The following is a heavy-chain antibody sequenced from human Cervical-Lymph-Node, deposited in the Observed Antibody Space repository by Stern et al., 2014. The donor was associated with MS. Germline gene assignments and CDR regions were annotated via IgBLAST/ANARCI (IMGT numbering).Heavy chain of an antibody. CDR3: ARGSIAVTGSYDY. CDR1: GFTFSSYG. V-gene: IGHV3-33*01. CDR2: IWYDGSNK. J-gene: IGHJ4*02. Sequence: VQLVESGGGVVQPGRSLRLSCAASGFTFSSYGMHWVRQAPGTGLEWVAVIWYDGSNKYYADSVKGRFTISRDNSKNTLYLQMNSLRAEDTAVYSCARGSIAVTGSYDYWGQGTLVTVSS. D-gene: IGHD6-19*01.